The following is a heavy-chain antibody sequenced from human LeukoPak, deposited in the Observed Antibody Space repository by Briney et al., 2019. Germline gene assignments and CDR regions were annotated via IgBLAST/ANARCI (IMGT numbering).Heavy chain of an antibody. CDR1: GYDFAAYW. J-gene: IGHJ4*02. D-gene: IGHD3-10*01. CDR2: FNPDDSDT. V-gene: IGHV5-51*01. CDR3: ARRSGIYYAPCFDH. Sequence: GESLKISCQGSGYDFAAYWIGWVRQMPGKGLEWVGIFNPDDSDTRYSPSFQGQVTISVDKSTSTAYLHWNKLTAADTAIYYCARRSGIYYAPCFDHWGQGTLVTVPS.